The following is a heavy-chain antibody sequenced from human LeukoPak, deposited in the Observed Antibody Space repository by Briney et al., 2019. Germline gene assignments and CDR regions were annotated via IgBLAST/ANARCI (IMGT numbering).Heavy chain of an antibody. CDR2: IWYDGSNK. Sequence: GRSLRLSCAASGFTFSSYVMHCVRQAPGKGLEWVGVIWYDGSNKYYTDSVKGRFTISRDDSKKRLYLQMNSLRVEDTAVYYCARGQYSPDYWGQGTLVTVSS. D-gene: IGHD2-15*01. J-gene: IGHJ4*02. CDR3: ARGQYSPDY. CDR1: GFTFSSYV. V-gene: IGHV3-33*01.